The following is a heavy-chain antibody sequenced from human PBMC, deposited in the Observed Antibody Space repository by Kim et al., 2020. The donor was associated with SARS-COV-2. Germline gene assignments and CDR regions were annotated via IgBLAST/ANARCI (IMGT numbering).Heavy chain of an antibody. V-gene: IGHV4-30-2*01. J-gene: IGHJ4*02. CDR1: GAYISRSGYS. D-gene: IGHD5-18*01. CDR3: ARGWEHLWAFDY. CDR2: SYYRGHT. Sequence: SETLSLTCAVSGAYISRSGYSWSWIRQPPGKSLEWIGYSYYRGHTYYNPSLKSRVTISVDTSKNQFSLRLNSVTAADTAVYYCARGWEHLWAFDYWGQGVLVTVSS.